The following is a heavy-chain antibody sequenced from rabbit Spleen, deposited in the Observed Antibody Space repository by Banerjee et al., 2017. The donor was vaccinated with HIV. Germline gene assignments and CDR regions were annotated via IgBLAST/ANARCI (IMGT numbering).Heavy chain of an antibody. CDR2: IYTGSGST. Sequence: EQLEESGGGLIKPEGSLTLTCKASGVSLNDKDVMCWVRQAPGKGLEWIACIYTGSGSTYYASWAKGRFTVSKTSSTTVTLQMTSLTAADTATYFCTRGYNSAGYYADLWGPGTLVTVS. D-gene: IGHD6-1*01. CDR3: TRGYNSAGYYADL. V-gene: IGHV1S45*01. CDR1: GVSLNDKDV. J-gene: IGHJ4*01.